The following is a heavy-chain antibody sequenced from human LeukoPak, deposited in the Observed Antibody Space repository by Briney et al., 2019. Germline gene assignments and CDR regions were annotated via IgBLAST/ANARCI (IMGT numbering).Heavy chain of an antibody. D-gene: IGHD6-19*01. CDR3: AKATIEQWLVKVDSFDS. CDR2: ISGGGDTT. CDR1: GFTFTTYA. Sequence: GGSLRLSCAASGFTFTTYAMSWVRQAPGKGLEWVSSISGGGDTTYYADSVKGRFTISRDNSKNTLYLQMNSLRAEDTAIYYCAKATIEQWLVKVDSFDSWGQGTLVTVSS. J-gene: IGHJ4*02. V-gene: IGHV3-23*01.